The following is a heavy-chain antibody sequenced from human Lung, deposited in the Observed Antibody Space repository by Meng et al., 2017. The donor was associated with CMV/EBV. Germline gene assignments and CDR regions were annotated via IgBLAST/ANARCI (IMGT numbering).Heavy chain of an antibody. D-gene: IGHD5-12*01. CDR1: GFTFSSYS. J-gene: IGHJ6*02. V-gene: IGHV3-21*01. CDR2: ISSSSYI. Sequence: GGSXRLXCAASGFTFSSYSMNWVRQAPGKGLEWVSSISSSSYIYYADSVKGRFTISRDNAKNSLYLQMNSLRAEDTAVYYCARDLRGYSGYDYPYYYGMDVWXQGTXVTVSS. CDR3: ARDLRGYSGYDYPYYYGMDV.